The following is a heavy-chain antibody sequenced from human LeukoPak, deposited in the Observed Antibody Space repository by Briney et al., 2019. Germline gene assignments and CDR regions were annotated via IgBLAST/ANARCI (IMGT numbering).Heavy chain of an antibody. Sequence: GGSLRLSCVGSGFSVSNYYMNWVRQAPGKGLEWVSLIRDSGETFYADSVKGRFTISRDNSKNTVYLQMNRLRVEDTAVYFCARDRAVTQVWVEFDSWGQGTLVTVSS. CDR2: IRDSGET. CDR3: ARDRAVTQVWVEFDS. CDR1: GFSVSNYY. D-gene: IGHD3-16*01. V-gene: IGHV3-66*03. J-gene: IGHJ5*01.